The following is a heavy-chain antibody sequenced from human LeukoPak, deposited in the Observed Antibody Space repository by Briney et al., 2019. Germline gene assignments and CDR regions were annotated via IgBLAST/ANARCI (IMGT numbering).Heavy chain of an antibody. J-gene: IGHJ6*03. CDR3: ARASDDYGGKFSRTRDYYYYMDV. CDR2: ISSGSSYI. CDR1: GFTFSSFS. Sequence: PGGSLRLSCAASGFTFSSFSINWVRQAPGKGLEWVSSISSGSSYIYYADSVKGRFTISRDNAKNSLYLQMNSLRAEDTAVYYCARASDDYGGKFSRTRDYYYYMDVWGTGTTVTVSS. D-gene: IGHD4-23*01. V-gene: IGHV3-21*01.